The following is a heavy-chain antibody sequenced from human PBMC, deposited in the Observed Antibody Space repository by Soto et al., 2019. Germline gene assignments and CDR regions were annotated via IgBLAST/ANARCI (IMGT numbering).Heavy chain of an antibody. J-gene: IGHJ4*02. Sequence: SEILSLTSAVSAYCISSGYYGRWIRPHPGKGLEWIGSIYHSGSTYYNPSLKSRVTISVDTSKNQFSLKLSSVTAADTAVYYCARDLYDFWSGYSDYWGQGTLVTVSS. V-gene: IGHV4-38-2*02. D-gene: IGHD3-3*01. CDR1: AYCISSGYY. CDR2: IYHSGST. CDR3: ARDLYDFWSGYSDY.